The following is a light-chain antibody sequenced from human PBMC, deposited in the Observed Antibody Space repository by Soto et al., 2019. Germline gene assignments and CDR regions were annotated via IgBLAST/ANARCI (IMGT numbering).Light chain of an antibody. J-gene: IGKJ1*01. Sequence: EIVMTQSPATLSVSPGERATLSCRASQSVSSNLAWYQQKPGQVPRLLIYGASTRATAIPARFSGSGSGTEFTLTISSLQSEDFAVYYCQQYNNWPLWTFGQGTKVEIK. CDR1: QSVSSN. CDR2: GAS. V-gene: IGKV3-15*01. CDR3: QQYNNWPLWT.